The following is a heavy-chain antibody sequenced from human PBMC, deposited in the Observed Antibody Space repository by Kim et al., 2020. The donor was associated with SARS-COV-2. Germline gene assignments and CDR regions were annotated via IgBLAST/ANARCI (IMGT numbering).Heavy chain of an antibody. CDR2: T. V-gene: IGHV4-39*01. J-gene: IGHJ6*03. D-gene: IGHD3-3*01. CDR3: ARHGGNSYMDV. Sequence: TSDTPSLKSRVTMSVDTSKTQFSLKWSSVTAADTAVYYCARHGGNSYMDVWGKGTTVTVSS.